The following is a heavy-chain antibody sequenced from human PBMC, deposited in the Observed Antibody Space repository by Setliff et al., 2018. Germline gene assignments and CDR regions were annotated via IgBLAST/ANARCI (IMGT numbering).Heavy chain of an antibody. D-gene: IGHD3-3*01. V-gene: IGHV4-61*09. J-gene: IGHJ5*02. CDR1: GGSISSGSYY. CDR3: ARAGPTVTFFRVLVVSWWDP. CDR2: FHTGGST. Sequence: SETLSLTCTVSGGSISSGSYYWTWIRQPAGKGLEWIGHFHTGGSTNYNRSLRSRVSISVDTSKNQFSLKLSSVTAADTATYYCARAGPTVTFFRVLVVSWWDPWGQGSLVTVSS.